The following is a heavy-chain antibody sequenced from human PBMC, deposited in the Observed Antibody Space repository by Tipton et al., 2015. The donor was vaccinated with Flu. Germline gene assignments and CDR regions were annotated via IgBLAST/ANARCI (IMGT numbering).Heavy chain of an antibody. CDR1: HFSITSGYY. Sequence: GLVKPSETLSLTCAVSHFSITSGYYWGRVRQPPGKGLEWIGSIYHSGSTYYNPSLKSRVTMSVDTSKNQLSLRLRSVTAADTAVYYCARIAVAFDYWGQGILVTVSS. D-gene: IGHD6-19*01. CDR3: ARIAVAFDY. CDR2: IYHSGST. V-gene: IGHV4-38-2*01. J-gene: IGHJ4*02.